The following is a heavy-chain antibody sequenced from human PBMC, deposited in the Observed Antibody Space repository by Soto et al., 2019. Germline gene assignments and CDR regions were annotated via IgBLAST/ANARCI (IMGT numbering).Heavy chain of an antibody. CDR2: ILYDGSNK. CDR3: ARAGLWFVELFAYMDV. V-gene: IGHV3-33*01. CDR1: GFTFSSYG. J-gene: IGHJ6*03. Sequence: QVQLVESGGGVVQPGRSLRLSCAASGFTFSSYGMHWVRQAPGKGLEWVAVILYDGSNKYYADSVKGRFTISRDNSKNTLYLQMNSLRAEDTAVYYYARAGLWFVELFAYMDVWDKGTTVTVSS. D-gene: IGHD3-10*01.